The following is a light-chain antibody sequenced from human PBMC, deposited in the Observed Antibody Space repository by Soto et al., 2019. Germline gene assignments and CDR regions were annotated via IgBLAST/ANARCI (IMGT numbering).Light chain of an antibody. CDR1: SSNIDNNY. V-gene: IGLV1-51*01. J-gene: IGLJ1*01. CDR2: DNN. Sequence: QSVLTQPPSVSAAPGQKVTISCSGSSSNIDNNYVSWYQQLPGTAPKLLIYDNNKRPSGIPDRFSGSKSGTSATLGITGLQTGDEADYYCGTWDSSLSAYVFGTGTKVTVL. CDR3: GTWDSSLSAYV.